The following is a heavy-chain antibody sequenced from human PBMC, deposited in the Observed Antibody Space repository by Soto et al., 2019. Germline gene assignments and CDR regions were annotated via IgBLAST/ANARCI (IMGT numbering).Heavy chain of an antibody. Sequence: PSETLSLTCTVSGGSISSYYWSWIRQPPGKGLEWIGYIYYSGSTNYNPSLKSRVTISVDTSKNQFSLQLSSVTPEDTAVYLCAINYYGPRDYFGPGSYYSSFDSWGQGTLVTVSS. CDR3: AINYYGPRDYFGPGSYYSSFDS. CDR1: GGSISSYY. D-gene: IGHD3-10*01. J-gene: IGHJ4*02. CDR2: IYYSGST. V-gene: IGHV4-59*03.